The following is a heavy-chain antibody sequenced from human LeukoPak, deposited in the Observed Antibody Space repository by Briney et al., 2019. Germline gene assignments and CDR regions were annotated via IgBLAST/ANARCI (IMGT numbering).Heavy chain of an antibody. CDR2: IKQDGSEK. J-gene: IGHJ4*02. D-gene: IGHD1-14*01. V-gene: IGHV3-7*01. Sequence: GGSLRLSCAASGFTFSSYWMSWVRQAPGKGLEWVANIKQDGSEKYYVDSVKGRFTISRDNAKNSLYLQMNSLRAEDTAVYYCAREARSYNRNFRSYFDYWGQGTLVTVSS. CDR1: GFTFSSYW. CDR3: AREARSYNRNFRSYFDY.